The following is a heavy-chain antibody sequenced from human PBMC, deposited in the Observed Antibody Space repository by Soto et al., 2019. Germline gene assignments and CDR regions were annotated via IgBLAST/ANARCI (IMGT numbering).Heavy chain of an antibody. J-gene: IGHJ4*02. CDR2: ISSSSSYI. D-gene: IGHD6-13*01. Sequence: PGGSLRLSCAASGFTFSSYSMNWVRQAPGKGLEWVSSISSSSSYIDYADSVKGRFTISRDNAKNSLYLQMNSLRAEDTAVYYCARDLRQLVIPYFDYWGQGTLVTVSS. CDR1: GFTFSSYS. V-gene: IGHV3-21*01. CDR3: ARDLRQLVIPYFDY.